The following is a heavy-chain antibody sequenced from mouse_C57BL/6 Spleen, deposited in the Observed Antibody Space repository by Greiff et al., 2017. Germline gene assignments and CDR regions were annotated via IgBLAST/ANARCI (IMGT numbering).Heavy chain of an antibody. CDR3: ARSYYSNYGYPHFDC. J-gene: IGHJ2*01. D-gene: IGHD2-5*01. CDR1: GYTFTSYW. Sequence: QVQLQQPGAELVRPGSSVKLSCKASGYTFTSYWMDWVKQRPGQGLEWIGNIYPSDSETHYNQKFKDKATLTVDKSSSTAYMQLSSLTSEDSAVYYCARSYYSNYGYPHFDCWGQGTTLTVSS. CDR2: IYPSDSET. V-gene: IGHV1-61*01.